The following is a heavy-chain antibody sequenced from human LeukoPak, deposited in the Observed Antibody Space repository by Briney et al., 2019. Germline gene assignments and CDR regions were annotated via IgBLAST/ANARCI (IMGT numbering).Heavy chain of an antibody. D-gene: IGHD2-2*01. J-gene: IGHJ6*03. V-gene: IGHV3-7*01. CDR2: IKQDGSEK. CDR1: GFTFSSYW. CDR3: ARDSRPDYYYYYMDV. Sequence: GGSLRLSCAASGFTFSSYWMSWVRQAPGKGLEWVANIKQDGSEKYYVDSVKGRFTISRDNAKNSLYLQMNSLRAEDTAVYYCARDSRPDYYYYYMDVWGKGTTVTVSS.